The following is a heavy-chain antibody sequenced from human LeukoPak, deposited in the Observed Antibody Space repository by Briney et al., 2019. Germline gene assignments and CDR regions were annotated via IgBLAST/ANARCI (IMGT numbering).Heavy chain of an antibody. CDR3: ATFPYSGSFPRLDAVDI. J-gene: IGHJ3*02. CDR1: GFTFSSYA. D-gene: IGHD1-26*01. CDR2: ISYDGSNK. Sequence: GGSLRLSCAASGFTFSSYAMHWVRQAPGKGLEWVAVISYDGSNKYYADSVKGRFTISRDNSKNTLYLQMNSLRAEDTAVYYCATFPYSGSFPRLDAVDIWGQGTMVTVSS. V-gene: IGHV3-30*04.